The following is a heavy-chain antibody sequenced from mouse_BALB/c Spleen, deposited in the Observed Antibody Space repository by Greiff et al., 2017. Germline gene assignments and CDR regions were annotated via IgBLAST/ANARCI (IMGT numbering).Heavy chain of an antibody. CDR1: GYSITSGYY. V-gene: IGHV3-6*02. Sequence: EVQLQQSGPGLVKPSQSLSLTCSVTGYSITSGYYWNWIRQFPGNKLEWMGYISYDGSNNYNPSLKNRISITRDTSKNQFFLKLNSVTTEDTATYYCASTVGGDYFDYWGQGTTLTVSS. CDR3: ASTVGGDYFDY. CDR2: ISYDGSN. D-gene: IGHD1-1*01. J-gene: IGHJ2*01.